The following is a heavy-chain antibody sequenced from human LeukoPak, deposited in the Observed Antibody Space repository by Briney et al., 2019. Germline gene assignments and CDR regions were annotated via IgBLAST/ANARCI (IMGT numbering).Heavy chain of an antibody. CDR1: GGSISSSSYY. V-gene: IGHV4-61*02. CDR2: IYTSGST. Sequence: SETLSLTCTVSGGSISSSSYYWGWIRQPAGKGLEWIGRIYTSGSTNYNPSLKSRVTMSVDTSKNQFSLKLSSVTAADTAVYYCARDYMVRGVFSYYYYYMDVWGKGTTVTISS. CDR3: ARDYMVRGVFSYYYYYMDV. D-gene: IGHD3-10*01. J-gene: IGHJ6*03.